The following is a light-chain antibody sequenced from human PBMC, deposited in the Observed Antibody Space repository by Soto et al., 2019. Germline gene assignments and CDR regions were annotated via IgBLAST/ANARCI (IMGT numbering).Light chain of an antibody. Sequence: AIQMTQSPSSLSASVGDRVTITCRASQGIRNDLGWYQQKPGKAPKLLIYAASSLQSGVPSRFSGSGSGTDFPLTISSLQPEDFATYYFLQDYNYPPTFGQGTKVEIK. CDR1: QGIRND. V-gene: IGKV1-6*01. CDR3: LQDYNYPPT. CDR2: AAS. J-gene: IGKJ1*01.